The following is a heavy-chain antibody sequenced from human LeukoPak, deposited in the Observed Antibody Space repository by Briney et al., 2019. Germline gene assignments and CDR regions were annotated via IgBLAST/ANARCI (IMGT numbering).Heavy chain of an antibody. Sequence: SETLSLTCTVSGGSISSYYWSWIRQPPGKGLEWIGYIYYSGSTNYNPSLKSRVTISVDTSKNQFSLKLSSVTAADTAVYYCARGVRRDYGGNELFDYWGQGTLVTVSS. J-gene: IGHJ4*02. V-gene: IGHV4-59*01. D-gene: IGHD4-23*01. CDR1: GGSISSYY. CDR2: IYYSGST. CDR3: ARGVRRDYGGNELFDY.